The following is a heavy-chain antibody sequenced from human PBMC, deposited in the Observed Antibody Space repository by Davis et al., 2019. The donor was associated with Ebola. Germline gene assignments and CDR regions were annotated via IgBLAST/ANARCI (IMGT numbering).Heavy chain of an antibody. D-gene: IGHD1-26*01. Sequence: GESLKISCKTSGYSFTNHWIGWVRQMPGMGLEWMGIIFPGDSDIRYSPSFQGQVTISADKSISTAYLQWSSLKASDSAMYYCVGRPSLAGAPTDYWGQGTLVTVSS. V-gene: IGHV5-51*01. CDR3: VGRPSLAGAPTDY. CDR1: GYSFTNHW. CDR2: IFPGDSDI. J-gene: IGHJ4*02.